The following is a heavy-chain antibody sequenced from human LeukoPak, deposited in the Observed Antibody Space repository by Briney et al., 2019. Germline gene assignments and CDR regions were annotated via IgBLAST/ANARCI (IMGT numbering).Heavy chain of an antibody. CDR2: ISAYNGNT. CDR1: GYTFTSYG. CDR3: ARGGYYYGSGSYYRRADYYYYMDV. V-gene: IGHV1-18*01. Sequence: ASVKVSCKASGYTFTSYGISWARQAPGQRLEWMGWISAYNGNTNYAQKLQGRVTMTTDTSTSTAYMELRSLRSDDTAVYYCARGGYYYGSGSYYRRADYYYYMDVWGKGTTVTVSS. D-gene: IGHD3-10*01. J-gene: IGHJ6*03.